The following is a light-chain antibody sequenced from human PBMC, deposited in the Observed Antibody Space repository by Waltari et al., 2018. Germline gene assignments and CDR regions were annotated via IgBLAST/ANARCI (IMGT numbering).Light chain of an antibody. CDR2: WAS. J-gene: IGKJ3*01. V-gene: IGKV4-1*01. CDR1: QSVLHSSNNKNY. CDR3: QQYSSIPFT. Sequence: DIVMTQSPDSLTVSLGERATINCKSSQSVLHSSNNKNYLAWYQQKPGQSPKLRIYWASTRESGVPDRFSGSGSGTDFTLTISSLQAEDVAVYYCQQYSSIPFTFGPGTKVDIK.